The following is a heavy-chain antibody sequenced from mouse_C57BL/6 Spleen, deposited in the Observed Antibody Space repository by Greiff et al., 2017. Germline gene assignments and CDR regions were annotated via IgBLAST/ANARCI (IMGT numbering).Heavy chain of an antibody. Sequence: QVQLQQSGAELVKPGASVKISCKASGYAFSSYWMNWVKQRPGKGLEWIGQIYPADGDTNYNGKFKGKATLTADKSSSTAYMQLSSLTSEDSAVXFCARRSYCAYFDYWGQGTTLTVSS. J-gene: IGHJ2*01. D-gene: IGHD2-12*01. CDR2: IYPADGDT. CDR3: ARRSYCAYFDY. CDR1: GYAFSSYW. V-gene: IGHV1-80*01.